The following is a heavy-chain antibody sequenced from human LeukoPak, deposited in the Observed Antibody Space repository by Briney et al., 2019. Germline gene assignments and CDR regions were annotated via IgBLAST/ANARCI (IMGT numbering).Heavy chain of an antibody. J-gene: IGHJ4*02. V-gene: IGHV1-46*01. Sequence: ASVKVSCKASGYTFTGYYMHWVRQAPGQGLERMGIINPSGGSTSYAQKFQGRVTMTRDTSTSTVYMELSSLRSEDTAVYYCARDSYYYDSSGYYYGGYWGQGTLVTVSS. D-gene: IGHD3-22*01. CDR3: ARDSYYYDSSGYYYGGY. CDR1: GYTFTGYY. CDR2: INPSGGST.